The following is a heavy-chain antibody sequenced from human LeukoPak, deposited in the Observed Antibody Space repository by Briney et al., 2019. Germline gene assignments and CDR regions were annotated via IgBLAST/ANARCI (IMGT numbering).Heavy chain of an antibody. CDR1: GFTFSDHY. D-gene: IGHD2-15*01. CDR2: ISPRGTYI. CDR3: TRDPRIIDV. Sequence: GGSLRLSCAASGFTFSDHYMTWIRQSPGRGLEWLPYISPRGTYITYADSVKGRFTISRDDANNLLFLQLNSLRDEDTAMYYCTRDPRIIDVWGQGTRVSVSS. V-gene: IGHV3-11*01. J-gene: IGHJ3*01.